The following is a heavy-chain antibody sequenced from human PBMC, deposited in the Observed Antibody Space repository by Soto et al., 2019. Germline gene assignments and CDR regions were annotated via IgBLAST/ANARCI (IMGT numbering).Heavy chain of an antibody. CDR1: GFTFGGYA. J-gene: IGHJ4*02. D-gene: IGHD3-16*02. CDR3: TRSGLHLGELSDY. CDR2: IRSKAYGGTT. Sequence: GGSLRLSCTASGFTFGGYAMSWFRQAPGKGLEWVGFIRSKAYGGTTEYAASVKGRFTISRDDSKSIAYLQMNSLKTEDTAVYYCTRSGLHLGELSDYWGQGTLVTVSS. V-gene: IGHV3-49*03.